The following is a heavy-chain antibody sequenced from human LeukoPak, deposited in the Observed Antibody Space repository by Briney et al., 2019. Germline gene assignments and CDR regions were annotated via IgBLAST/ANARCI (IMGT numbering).Heavy chain of an antibody. CDR2: IYPADSDA. CDR1: GSTFDTHW. V-gene: IGHV5-51*01. Sequence: GESLQISCQTSGSTFDTHWIGWVRPLPGKGLEWMGIIYPADSDARYSPSFEGRVTISVDRSITTAYLQWRSLEASDTAMYYCARPYCGGVCPWGQGTLVTVSS. CDR3: ARPYCGGVCP. D-gene: IGHD2-21*02. J-gene: IGHJ5*02.